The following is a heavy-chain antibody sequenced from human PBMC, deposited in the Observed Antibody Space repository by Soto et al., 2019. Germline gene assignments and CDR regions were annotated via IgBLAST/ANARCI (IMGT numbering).Heavy chain of an antibody. D-gene: IGHD5-12*01. CDR1: GGSISSYY. V-gene: IGHV4-59*01. Sequence: QVQLQESGPGLVKPSETLSLTCTVSGGSISSYYWSWIRQPPRKGLEWIGYIYYSGSTNYTTSLKSRVTISEDTSKNQFSLKLSSVTAVDTAVYYCARGRAGYNPYYFDYWGQGTLVTVSS. CDR2: IYYSGST. CDR3: ARGRAGYNPYYFDY. J-gene: IGHJ4*02.